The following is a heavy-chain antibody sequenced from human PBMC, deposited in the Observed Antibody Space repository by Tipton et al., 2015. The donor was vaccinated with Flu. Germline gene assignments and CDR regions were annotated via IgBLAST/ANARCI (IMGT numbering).Heavy chain of an antibody. J-gene: IGHJ4*02. CDR1: GGFFTSYY. CDR2: IYNSQYT. Sequence: LRLSCTVSGGFFTSYYWNWIRQPPGKALEWIGYIYNSQYTKYNPSLKSRVTISVDTSKKQFSLQLRSVTAADTAVYYCARNPSLGMPDYFDFWGQGTLVTASS. D-gene: IGHD2-2*01. V-gene: IGHV4-4*09. CDR3: ARNPSLGMPDYFDF.